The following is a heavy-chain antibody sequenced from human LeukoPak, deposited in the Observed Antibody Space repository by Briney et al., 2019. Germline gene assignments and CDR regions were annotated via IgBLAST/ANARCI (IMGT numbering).Heavy chain of an antibody. D-gene: IGHD1-20*01. Sequence: PSETLSLTCAVYGGSFSGYYWSWIRQPPGKGLEWIGEINHSGSTDYNPSLKSRVTISIDKSKNHFSLKLTSVTAADTAIYYCARDTYNWNVDAFDPWGQGTLVTVSS. V-gene: IGHV4-34*01. J-gene: IGHJ5*02. CDR3: ARDTYNWNVDAFDP. CDR1: GGSFSGYY. CDR2: INHSGST.